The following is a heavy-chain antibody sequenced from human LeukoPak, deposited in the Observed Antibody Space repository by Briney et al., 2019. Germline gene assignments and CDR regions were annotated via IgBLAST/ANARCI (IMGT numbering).Heavy chain of an antibody. CDR3: ARGRGNYDFYY. Sequence: SETLSLTCTVSGGFISSGGYYWSWIRQHPGKGLEWIGYIYYSGSTFYNPSLKSRVTISVDTSKNQFSLNLSSVTAADTAVYYCARGRGNYDFYYWGQGTLVTVSS. V-gene: IGHV4-31*03. CDR1: GGFISSGGYY. CDR2: IYYSGST. D-gene: IGHD4-11*01. J-gene: IGHJ4*02.